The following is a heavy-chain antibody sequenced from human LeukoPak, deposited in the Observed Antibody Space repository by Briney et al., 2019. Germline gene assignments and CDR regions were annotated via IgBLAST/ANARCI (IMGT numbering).Heavy chain of an antibody. D-gene: IGHD2-15*01. CDR3: ARENDMGYCSGGRCYKGYNAMDV. CDR1: GFTVSSNY. CDR2: IFSGGST. J-gene: IGHJ6*02. Sequence: PGGSLRLSCAASGFTVSSNYMSWVRQAPGKGLEWVSVIFSGGSTYYADSVKGRFTISRDKSKNTLYLQMNSLRAEDTAVYYCARENDMGYCSGGRCYKGYNAMDVWGQGTTVTVSS. V-gene: IGHV3-53*01.